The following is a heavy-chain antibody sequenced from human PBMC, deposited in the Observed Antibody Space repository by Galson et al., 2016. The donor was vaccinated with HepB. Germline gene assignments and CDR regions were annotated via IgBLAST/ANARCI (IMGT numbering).Heavy chain of an antibody. CDR1: GDTFTTYW. Sequence: QSGAEVKKPGESLKISCQGSGDTFTTYWNGWVRHMPGKGLEWMGIINPSDSDIRNTPSFEGQVTISADKSTTTAYLQWTSLKASDTAIYYCARRAYYGGFDAFDVWGQGTVVTV. J-gene: IGHJ3*01. CDR2: INPSDSDI. V-gene: IGHV5-51*01. CDR3: ARRAYYGGFDAFDV. D-gene: IGHD4-17*01.